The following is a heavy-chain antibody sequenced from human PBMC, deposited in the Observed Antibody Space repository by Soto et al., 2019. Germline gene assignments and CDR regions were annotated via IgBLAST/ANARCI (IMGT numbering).Heavy chain of an antibody. CDR3: ARLGETSFGGDCFPGAFDI. CDR2: IYYSGNT. V-gene: IGHV4-39*01. Sequence: QLQLQESGPGLVKPSETLSLTCVVSGGSISSSLYYWAWIRQPPGKGLEWIGSIYYSGNTYYNPSLKSRVPVSMATSKSHFPLRRSPVTAPDTPMYYCARLGETSFGGDCFPGAFDIWGQGTMLTVSS. CDR1: GGSISSSLYY. J-gene: IGHJ3*02. D-gene: IGHD2-21*02.